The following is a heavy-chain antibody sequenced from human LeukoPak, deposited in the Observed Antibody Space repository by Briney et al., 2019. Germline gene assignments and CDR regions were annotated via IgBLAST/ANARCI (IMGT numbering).Heavy chain of an antibody. D-gene: IGHD1-20*01. CDR2: IRYDGSNK. CDR1: GFTFNNYG. V-gene: IGHV3-30*02. Sequence: GGSLRLSCVASGFTFNNYGMHWVRQAPCKGLEWVAFIRYDGSNKYHADSVKGRFTISRDNSKSTLFLQMDSLEPEDTALYYCAKDGAYNSHFDYWGQGTLVTVSS. J-gene: IGHJ4*02. CDR3: AKDGAYNSHFDY.